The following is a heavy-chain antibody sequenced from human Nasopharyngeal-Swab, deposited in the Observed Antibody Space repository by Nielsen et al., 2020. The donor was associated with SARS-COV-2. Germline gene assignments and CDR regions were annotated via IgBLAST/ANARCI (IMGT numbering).Heavy chain of an antibody. Sequence: WIRQPPGKGLGWISYISGKSTYTSYADSVKGRFTISRDNVKKSLYLQMNSLRAEDTAVYYCARETRDYWGQGILVTVSS. CDR3: ARETRDY. V-gene: IGHV3-11*06. J-gene: IGHJ4*02. D-gene: IGHD1-14*01. CDR2: ISGKSTYT.